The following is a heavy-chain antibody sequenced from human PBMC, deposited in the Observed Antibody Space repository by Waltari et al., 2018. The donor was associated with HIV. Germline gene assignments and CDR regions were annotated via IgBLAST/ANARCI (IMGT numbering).Heavy chain of an antibody. D-gene: IGHD1-26*01. CDR1: GYTFTNHD. J-gene: IGHJ4*02. Sequence: QAQLVQSGAEVKKYGASVKVSCKASGYTFTNHDINWVRQATGQGLEWMGWINPIRCNTGHAQKFQGRGTMTRNTSISTAYMELSSLNSEDTAVYYFARGLSGATTLSDYWGQGTLVTVSS. CDR2: INPIRCNT. V-gene: IGHV1-8*01. CDR3: ARGLSGATTLSDY.